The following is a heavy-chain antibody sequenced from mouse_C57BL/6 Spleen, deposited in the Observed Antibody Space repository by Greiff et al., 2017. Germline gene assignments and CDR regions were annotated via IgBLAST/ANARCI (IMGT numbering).Heavy chain of an antibody. D-gene: IGHD1-1*01. V-gene: IGHV1-39*01. CDR3: ARRSGSSPFDY. CDR1: GYSFTDYN. CDR2: IYPNYGTT. Sequence: VQLKQSGPELVKPGASVKISCKASGYSFTDYNMNWVKQSHGQSLEWIGVIYPNYGTTSYNQKFKGKATMTVDQSSSTAYMQLHSLTSEDSAVYYCARRSGSSPFDYWGQGTTLTVSA. J-gene: IGHJ2*01.